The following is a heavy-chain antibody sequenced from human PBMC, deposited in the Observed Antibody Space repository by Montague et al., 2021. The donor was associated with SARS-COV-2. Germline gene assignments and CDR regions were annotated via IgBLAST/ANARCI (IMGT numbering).Heavy chain of an antibody. V-gene: IGHV4-4*07. CDR2: IYISGST. D-gene: IGHD1-1*01. CDR1: GGSISTNY. Sequence: SQTLSLTCTVSGGSISTNYWCWIWQPAGKGLERIWRIYISGSTNYNHSPTRRVTMTVDTYKTQYSLKLRSVTAAATAVYFCASDGLERQRCVLGWLDPWGQGTLVTVSS. J-gene: IGHJ5*01. CDR3: ASDGLERQRCVLGWLDP.